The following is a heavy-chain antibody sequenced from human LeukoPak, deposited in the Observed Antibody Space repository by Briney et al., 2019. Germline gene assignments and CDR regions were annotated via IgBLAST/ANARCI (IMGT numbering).Heavy chain of an antibody. Sequence: SETLSLTCTVSGGSIRSYYWSWIRQPPGKGLEWIAYIYYSGSTNYNPSLKSRVTISVDTSKNQFSLRLSSVTAADTAVYYCARGYCSGGSCSLDYWGQGTLVTVSS. J-gene: IGHJ4*02. D-gene: IGHD2-15*01. CDR3: ARGYCSGGSCSLDY. V-gene: IGHV4-59*12. CDR2: IYYSGST. CDR1: GGSIRSYY.